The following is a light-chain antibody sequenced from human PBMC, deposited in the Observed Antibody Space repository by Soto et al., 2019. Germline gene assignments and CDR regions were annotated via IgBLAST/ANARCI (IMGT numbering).Light chain of an antibody. CDR2: AAS. J-gene: IGKJ4*01. CDR1: QGISNY. CDR3: QKYNSPL. V-gene: IGKV1-27*01. Sequence: DIQMTQSPSSLSASVGDRVTITCRASQGISNYLAWYQQKPGKVPKLLIYAASTLQSGVPSRFSGSESGTDFTLTISSLRPEDVATYYCQKYNSPLFGGGTKVEIK.